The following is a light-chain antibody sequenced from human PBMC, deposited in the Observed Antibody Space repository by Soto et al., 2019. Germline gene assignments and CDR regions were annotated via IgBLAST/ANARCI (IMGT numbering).Light chain of an antibody. Sequence: QSALTQPASVSGSPGQSITISCSGSSSDVGNGYDSVSWYQQHPGKAPKLIIYEVTNRPSGVSSRFSGSKSGNTASLTISGLQAEDEADSYCRSYTVSVAPYVFGTGTKVTVL. J-gene: IGLJ1*01. V-gene: IGLV2-14*01. CDR3: RSYTVSVAPYV. CDR1: SSDVGNGYDS. CDR2: EVT.